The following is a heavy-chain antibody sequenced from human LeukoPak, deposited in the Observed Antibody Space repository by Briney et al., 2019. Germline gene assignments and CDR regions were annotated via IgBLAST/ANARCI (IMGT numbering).Heavy chain of an antibody. Sequence: EASLKVSSKASGYSFTIYGISWVRQAPRQGREWMGWISAYNGNTNYAQKLQGRVTITTDTTTSTAYMELRSLRSDDTAVYYCARVDILTGQTFGYWGQGTLVTVSS. CDR3: ARVDILTGQTFGY. D-gene: IGHD3-9*01. J-gene: IGHJ4*02. CDR1: GYSFTIYG. CDR2: ISAYNGNT. V-gene: IGHV1-18*01.